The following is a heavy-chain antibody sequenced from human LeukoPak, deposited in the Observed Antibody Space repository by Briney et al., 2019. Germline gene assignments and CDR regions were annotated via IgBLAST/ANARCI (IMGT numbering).Heavy chain of an antibody. CDR3: ASNNYGYDPFDY. Sequence: PSETLSLTCAVYGGSFSDFYWSWIRQPPGKGLEWIGYIYYSGSTNYNPSLKSRVTISVDTSKNQFSLKLSSVTAADTAVYYCASNNYGYDPFDYWGQGTLVTVSS. D-gene: IGHD5-18*01. CDR2: IYYSGST. CDR1: GGSFSDFY. V-gene: IGHV4-59*01. J-gene: IGHJ4*02.